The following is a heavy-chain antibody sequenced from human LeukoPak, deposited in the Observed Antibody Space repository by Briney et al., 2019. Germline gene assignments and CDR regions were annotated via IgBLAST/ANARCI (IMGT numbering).Heavy chain of an antibody. Sequence: SETLSLTCTVAGGSISIGSYYWSWIRQPGGKGREWIGRIDTSRSINYNSSLKSPVTISVDTPKNQFSLKLSSVTAADTAVYYCARDPLPYDSSGINAFDIWGQGTLVTVSS. CDR3: ARDPLPYDSSGINAFDI. V-gene: IGHV4-61*02. CDR2: IDTSRSI. J-gene: IGHJ3*02. CDR1: GGSISIGSYY. D-gene: IGHD3-22*01.